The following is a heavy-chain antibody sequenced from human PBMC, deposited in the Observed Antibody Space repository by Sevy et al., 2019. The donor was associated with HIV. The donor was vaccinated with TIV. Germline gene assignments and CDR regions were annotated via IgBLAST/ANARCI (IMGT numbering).Heavy chain of an antibody. J-gene: IGHJ4*02. CDR2: ISGRSSYI. D-gene: IGHD2-2*01. CDR1: GFTVSEYY. Sequence: GGSLRLSCAASGFTVSEYYMNWVRQAPGKGLEWVSSISGRSSYIHYADSVRGRFTISRDNAKNSLYLQMNSLRVDDTAVYFCARDGGCSSTSCLLYFDSWGQGALVTVSS. CDR3: ARDGGCSSTSCLLYFDS. V-gene: IGHV3-21*01.